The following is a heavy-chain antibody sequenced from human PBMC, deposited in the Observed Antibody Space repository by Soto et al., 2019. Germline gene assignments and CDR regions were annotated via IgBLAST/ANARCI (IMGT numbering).Heavy chain of an antibody. V-gene: IGHV3-15*01. J-gene: IGHJ4*02. CDR2: IKSKTDGGTT. CDR3: TTGHLGPLTGYYKARDY. CDR1: GFTFSNAW. Sequence: PGGSLRLSCAASGFTFSNAWMSWVRQAPGKGLEWVGRIKSKTDGGTTDYAAPVKGRFTISRHDSKNTLYLQMNSLKTEDTAVYYCTTGHLGPLTGYYKARDYWGQGTLVTVSS. D-gene: IGHD3-9*01.